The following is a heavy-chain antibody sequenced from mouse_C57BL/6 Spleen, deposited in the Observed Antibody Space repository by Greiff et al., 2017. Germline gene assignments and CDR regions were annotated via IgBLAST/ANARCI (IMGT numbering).Heavy chain of an antibody. J-gene: IGHJ4*01. V-gene: IGHV14-4*01. D-gene: IGHD1-1*01. Sequence: EVQLQESGAELVRPGASVKLSCTASGFNITDDYMHWVKQRPEQGLEWIGWIDPENGDTEYASKFQGKATITADTSSNTAYLQLSSLTSEDTAVYYCTTGITTGDYAMDYWGQGTSVTVSS. CDR2: IDPENGDT. CDR3: TTGITTGDYAMDY. CDR1: GFNITDDY.